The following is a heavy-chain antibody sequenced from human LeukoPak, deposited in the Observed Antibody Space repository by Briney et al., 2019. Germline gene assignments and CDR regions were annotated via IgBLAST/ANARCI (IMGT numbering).Heavy chain of an antibody. D-gene: IGHD6-13*01. J-gene: IGHJ6*03. Sequence: GGSLRLSCAASGFTFSSYAMSWVRQAPGKGLEWVSAISGSGGSTYYADSVKGRFTISRDNSKNTLYLQMNSLRAEDTAVYYCAKLSSSWYPIYYYYYYMDVWGKGTTVTVSS. CDR3: AKLSSSWYPIYYYYYYMDV. CDR1: GFTFSSYA. CDR2: ISGSGGST. V-gene: IGHV3-23*01.